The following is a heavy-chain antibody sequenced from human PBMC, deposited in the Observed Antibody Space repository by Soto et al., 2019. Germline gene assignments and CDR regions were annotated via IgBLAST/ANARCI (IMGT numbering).Heavy chain of an antibody. Sequence: AGSLRLSCAASGFTLSNFWMHWVRQVPGKGLVWVSRINDDGSRTKYADSVEGRLTISRDTAKNTLYLQMDSLRVEDTAVYYCVRDHHDYDFWSGNPRGYFDLWGRGTLVTVSS. CDR2: INDDGSRT. CDR3: VRDHHDYDFWSGNPRGYFDL. CDR1: GFTLSNFW. V-gene: IGHV3-74*01. D-gene: IGHD3-3*01. J-gene: IGHJ2*01.